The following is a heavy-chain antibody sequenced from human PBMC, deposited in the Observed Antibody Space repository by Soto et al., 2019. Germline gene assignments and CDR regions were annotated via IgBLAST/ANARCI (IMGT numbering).Heavy chain of an antibody. Sequence: SETLSLTCAVSGGSINSSNWWSLVRQPPGKGLEWIGEIYHSGSTNYNPSLKSRVTISVDKSKNQFSLKLSSVTAADTAVYYCARASCSGGSCYFDFDYWGQGTLVTV. J-gene: IGHJ4*02. CDR2: IYHSGST. CDR3: ARASCSGGSCYFDFDY. D-gene: IGHD2-15*01. V-gene: IGHV4-4*02. CDR1: GGSINSSNW.